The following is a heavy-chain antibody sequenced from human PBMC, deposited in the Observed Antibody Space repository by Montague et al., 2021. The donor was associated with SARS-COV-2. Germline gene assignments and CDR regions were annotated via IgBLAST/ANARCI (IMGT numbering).Heavy chain of an antibody. Sequence: SETLSLTCAVYGGSLSGYYWAWIRQTPGKGLEWIGEISHSGNTNYNPSLKSRLTISVDTSKKQFSLKLSSVTTADAAVYHCARGADYDFWSGYLRYKWFDPWGQGTPVTVSS. CDR1: GGSLSGYY. CDR3: ARGADYDFWSGYLRYKWFDP. CDR2: ISHSGNT. D-gene: IGHD3-3*01. V-gene: IGHV4-34*01. J-gene: IGHJ5*02.